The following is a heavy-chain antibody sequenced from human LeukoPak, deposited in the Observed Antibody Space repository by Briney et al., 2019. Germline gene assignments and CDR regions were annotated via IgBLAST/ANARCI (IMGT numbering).Heavy chain of an antibody. CDR1: GFTFSSYA. J-gene: IGHJ4*02. V-gene: IGHV3-30*04. Sequence: PGRSLRLSCAASGFTFSSYAMHWVRQAPGKGLEWVAVISYDGSNKYYADSVKGRFTISRDNSKNTLYLQMNSLRAEDTAVYYCARVGPSYGHYADYWGQGTLVTVSS. D-gene: IGHD5-18*01. CDR2: ISYDGSNK. CDR3: ARVGPSYGHYADY.